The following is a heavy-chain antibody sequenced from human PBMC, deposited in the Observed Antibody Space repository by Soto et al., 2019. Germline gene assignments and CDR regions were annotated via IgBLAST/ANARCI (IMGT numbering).Heavy chain of an antibody. CDR3: AGGRDMVRGAEYYYYGMDV. CDR1: GYSFTSYW. D-gene: IGHD3-10*01. V-gene: IGHV5-51*01. Sequence: PGESLKISCKGSGYSFTSYWIGWVRQMPGKGLEWMGIIYPGDSDTRYSPSFQGQVTISADKSISTAYLQWSSLKASDTAMYYCAGGRDMVRGAEYYYYGMDVWGQGTTVTVSS. J-gene: IGHJ6*02. CDR2: IYPGDSDT.